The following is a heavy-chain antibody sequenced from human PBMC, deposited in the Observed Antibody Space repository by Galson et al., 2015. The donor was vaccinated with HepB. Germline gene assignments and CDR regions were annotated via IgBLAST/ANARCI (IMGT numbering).Heavy chain of an antibody. J-gene: IGHJ3*02. CDR3: AREPPRNYYDYVWGSYRHLPKDDAFDI. CDR2: IYYSGST. V-gene: IGHV4-59*01. CDR1: GGSISSYY. Sequence: ETLSLTCTVSGGSISSYYWSWIRQPPGKGLEWIGYIYYSGSTNYNPSLKSRVTISVDTSKNQFSLKLSSVTAADTAVYYCAREPPRNYYDYVWGSYRHLPKDDAFDIWGQGTMVTVSS. D-gene: IGHD3-16*02.